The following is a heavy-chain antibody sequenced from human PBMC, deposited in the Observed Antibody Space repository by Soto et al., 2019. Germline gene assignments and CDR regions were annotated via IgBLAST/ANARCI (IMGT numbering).Heavy chain of an antibody. CDR1: GFTFSSYA. D-gene: IGHD2-15*01. CDR3: AIVGSSMDIVVVLDTYYGMDV. Sequence: VQLLESGGGVVQPGRSLRLSCAASGFTFSSYAMNWVRQAPGKGLEWVAVISYDGSNKYYADSVKGRFTISRDNSKNTLYLYMNSLRAEDTAVYYCAIVGSSMDIVVVLDTYYGMDVWGQGTTVTVSS. V-gene: IGHV3-30-3*01. J-gene: IGHJ6*02. CDR2: ISYDGSNK.